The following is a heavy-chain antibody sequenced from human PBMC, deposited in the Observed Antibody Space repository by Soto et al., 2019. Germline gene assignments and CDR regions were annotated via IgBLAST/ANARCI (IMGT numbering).Heavy chain of an antibody. CDR1: GFIFSHYV. CDR2: VSHDGTKK. V-gene: IGHV3-30-3*01. CDR3: ARDHQELLQTDSFDL. Sequence: GGSLRLSCAASGFIFSHYVMHWVRQAPGKGLEWVAVVSHDGTKKYYGDSVKGRFIISRDNSKNMLYLQMNSQRADDTAVYYCARDHQELLQTDSFDLWGQGTVVTVSS. J-gene: IGHJ3*01. D-gene: IGHD1-7*01.